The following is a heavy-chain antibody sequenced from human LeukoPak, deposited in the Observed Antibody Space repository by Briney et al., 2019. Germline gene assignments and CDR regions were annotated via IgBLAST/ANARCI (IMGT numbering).Heavy chain of an antibody. D-gene: IGHD4-17*01. V-gene: IGHV1-18*01. J-gene: IGHJ4*02. CDR3: ARGQSGDFGHPFGFDY. Sequence: ASVKVSCKASDYTFTSYGISWVRQAPGQGLEWMGWISAYTANTNYAQKVQGRVTMTTDTSTSTAYMELRSLRSGDTAVYYCARGQSGDFGHPFGFDYWGQGTLVTVSS. CDR2: ISAYTANT. CDR1: DYTFTSYG.